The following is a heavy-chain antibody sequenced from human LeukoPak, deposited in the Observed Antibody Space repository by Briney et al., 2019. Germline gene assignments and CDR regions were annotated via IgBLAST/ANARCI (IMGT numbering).Heavy chain of an antibody. V-gene: IGHV3-48*03. CDR1: GFTFSSYA. Sequence: PGGSLRLSCAASGFTFSSYAMSWVRQAPGKGLEWVSYISSSGSTIYYADSVKGRFTISRDNAKNSLYLQMNSLRAEDTAVYYCAVYDILTGYFDYWGQGTLVTVSS. CDR3: AVYDILTGYFDY. CDR2: ISSSGSTI. J-gene: IGHJ4*02. D-gene: IGHD3-9*01.